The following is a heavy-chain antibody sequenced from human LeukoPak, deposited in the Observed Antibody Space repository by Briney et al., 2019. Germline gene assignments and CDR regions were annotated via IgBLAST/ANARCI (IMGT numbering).Heavy chain of an antibody. J-gene: IGHJ4*02. CDR1: GYTLTELS. Sequence: GASVKVSCKVSGYTLTELSMHWVGQAPGKGREWMGGFDPEDGEKIYEQKFQGRVTMTEDTSTDTAYMELSSLRSEDTAVYYCATDTKIAVAGVFFIYWGQGTLVTVSS. CDR3: ATDTKIAVAGVFFIY. CDR2: FDPEDGEK. D-gene: IGHD3-22*01. V-gene: IGHV1-24*01.